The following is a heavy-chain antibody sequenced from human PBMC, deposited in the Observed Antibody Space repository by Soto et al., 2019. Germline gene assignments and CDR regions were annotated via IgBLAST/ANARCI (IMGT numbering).Heavy chain of an antibody. D-gene: IGHD2-8*02. Sequence: PGGSLRLSCAASGFTFSTYGMHWVRQAPGKGLEWVAVISYDGSNKFYADSVKGRFTISRDNSKNTLYLQMNSLRAEDTAVYYCAKGVVECTGGTCYIGYWGQGTLVTVSS. CDR1: GFTFSTYG. CDR2: ISYDGSNK. CDR3: AKGVVECTGGTCYIGY. V-gene: IGHV3-30*18. J-gene: IGHJ4*02.